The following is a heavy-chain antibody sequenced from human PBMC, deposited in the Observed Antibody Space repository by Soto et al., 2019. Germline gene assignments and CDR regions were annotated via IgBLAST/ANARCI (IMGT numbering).Heavy chain of an antibody. V-gene: IGHV1-24*01. CDR3: ARGRASGSYYLLDY. J-gene: IGHJ4*02. CDR1: GYTLTELS. D-gene: IGHD3-10*01. CDR2: FDPEDGET. Sequence: ASVKVSCKVSGYTLTELSMHWVRQAPGKGLEWMAAFDPEDGETIYAQKFQGRVTMTEDTSTDTAFMEVSGLRSDDTAVYYCARGRASGSYYLLDYWGQGTLVTVSS.